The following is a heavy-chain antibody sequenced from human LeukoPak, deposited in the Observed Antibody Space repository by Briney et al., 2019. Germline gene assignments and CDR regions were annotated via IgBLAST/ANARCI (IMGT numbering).Heavy chain of an antibody. D-gene: IGHD6-13*01. CDR2: IGTAGDT. CDR3: VRXAKXRVGGVYYFDY. J-gene: IGHJ4*02. V-gene: IGHV3-13*01. Sequence: PGGSLRLSCAASGFTFSDYDMHWVRQATGKGLEWVSAIGTAGDTYYTGSVKGRFTISRENAKNSLYLQMNSLRAGDTAVYYCVRXAKXRVGGVYYFDYWGQGTPVTVSS. CDR1: GFTFSDYD.